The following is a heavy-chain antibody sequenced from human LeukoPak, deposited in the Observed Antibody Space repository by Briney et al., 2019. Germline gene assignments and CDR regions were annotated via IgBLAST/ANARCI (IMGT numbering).Heavy chain of an antibody. J-gene: IGHJ4*02. Sequence: SETLSLTSAVYGGSFSGYYWSWIRQPPGKGLEWIGEINHSGSTNYNPFLKSRVTISVDTSKNQFSLKLSSVTAADTAVYYCESRGAIAALEYYFDYWGQGTLVTVSS. CDR3: ESRGAIAALEYYFDY. CDR2: INHSGST. CDR1: GGSFSGYY. D-gene: IGHD6-6*01. V-gene: IGHV4-34*01.